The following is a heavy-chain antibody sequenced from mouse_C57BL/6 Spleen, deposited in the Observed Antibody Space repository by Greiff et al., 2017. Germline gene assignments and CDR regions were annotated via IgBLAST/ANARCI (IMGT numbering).Heavy chain of an antibody. V-gene: IGHV14-4*01. CDR1: GFNIKDDY. CDR3: TTYDGYGRVAY. Sequence: EVQRVESGAELVRPGASVKLSCTASGFNIKDDYMHWVKQRPEQGLEWIGWIDPENGDTEYASKFQGKATITADTSSNTSYLQLSSLTSEDTAVYYWTTYDGYGRVAYWGQGTLVTVSA. J-gene: IGHJ3*01. D-gene: IGHD2-3*01. CDR2: IDPENGDT.